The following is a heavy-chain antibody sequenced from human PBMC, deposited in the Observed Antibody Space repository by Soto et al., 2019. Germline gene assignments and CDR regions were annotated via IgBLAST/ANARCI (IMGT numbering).Heavy chain of an antibody. D-gene: IGHD3-22*01. V-gene: IGHV1-18*01. CDR2: INAYNGNT. CDR1: GYTFTSYG. J-gene: IGHJ2*01. Sequence: ASVKVSCKASGYTFTSYGISWVRQAPGQGLEWMGWINAYNGNTNYAQNLQGRVTMTTETSTNTAYMELRSLRSDDTAVYYCARVAGYYYDSSGYGYFDLWGRGTLDTVSS. CDR3: ARVAGYYYDSSGYGYFDL.